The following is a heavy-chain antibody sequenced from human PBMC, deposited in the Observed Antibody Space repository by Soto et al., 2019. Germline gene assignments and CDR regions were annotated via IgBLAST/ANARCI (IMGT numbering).Heavy chain of an antibody. V-gene: IGHV1-3*01. Sequence: QVQLVQSGAEVKKPEASVKVSCKASGYTFTYYAMPCVRQAPGQRLEWMGWITAGNGNTKYSQKFQGRVTITRDTSASTAYIELSSLRSEDTAVYYCARGDRSMCFSLAYWGQGTLGTVSS. D-gene: IGHD3-16*01. CDR1: GYTFTYYA. CDR2: ITAGNGNT. CDR3: ARGDRSMCFSLAY. J-gene: IGHJ4*02.